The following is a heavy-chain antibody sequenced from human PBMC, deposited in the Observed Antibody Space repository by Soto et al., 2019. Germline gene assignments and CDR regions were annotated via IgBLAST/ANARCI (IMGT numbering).Heavy chain of an antibody. CDR1: GGSISSDY. CDR2: IYYSGST. V-gene: IGHV4-59*01. Sequence: ETLSVTCTVSGGSISSDYWSWIRQPPGKGLEWIGYIYYSGSTNYNPSLKSRVTISVDTSKNQFSLKLSSVTAADPAVYYCARDYGMDVWGQGTTVTVSS. CDR3: ARDYGMDV. J-gene: IGHJ6*02.